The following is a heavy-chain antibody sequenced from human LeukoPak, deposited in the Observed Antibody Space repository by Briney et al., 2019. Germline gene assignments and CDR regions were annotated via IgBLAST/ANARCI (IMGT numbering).Heavy chain of an antibody. D-gene: IGHD5-12*01. CDR1: GGTFISYA. J-gene: IGHJ3*02. CDR3: ARDEWLDAFDI. V-gene: IGHV1-69*13. Sequence: SVTVSCKASGGTFISYAISWVRQAPGQGLEWMGGIIPIFGTANYAQKFQGRVTITADESTSTAYMELSSLRSEDTAVYYCARDEWLDAFDIWGQGTMVTVSS. CDR2: IIPIFGTA.